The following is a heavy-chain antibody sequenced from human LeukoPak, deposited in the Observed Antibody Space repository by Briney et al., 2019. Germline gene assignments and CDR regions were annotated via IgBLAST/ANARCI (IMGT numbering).Heavy chain of an antibody. J-gene: IGHJ4*02. Sequence: GSLRLSCAAFGFTFSSSSMXXXXQAPGKGLXXVSYISGGSSTIHYADSVKGRFTISRDNAKNSLYLQMNSLRDEDTALYYCARDYGYSSSFDYWGQGTLVTVSS. CDR2: ISGGSSTI. V-gene: IGHV3-48*02. CDR3: ARDYGYSSSFDY. CDR1: GFTFSSSS. D-gene: IGHD6-13*01.